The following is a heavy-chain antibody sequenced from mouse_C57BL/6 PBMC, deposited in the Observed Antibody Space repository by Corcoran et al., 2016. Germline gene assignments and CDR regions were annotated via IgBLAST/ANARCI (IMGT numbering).Heavy chain of an antibody. CDR2: INPNNGGT. V-gene: IGHV1-26*01. D-gene: IGHD1-1*01. CDR3: ARPYYYYGSSSHYFDY. CDR1: GYTFTDYY. Sequence: EVQLQQSGPELVKPGASVKISCKASGYTFTDYYMNWVKQSHGKSLEWIGDINPNNGGTSYNQQFKGKATLTVDKSSSTAYMELRSLTSEDSAVYYCARPYYYYGSSSHYFDYWGQGTTLTVSS. J-gene: IGHJ2*01.